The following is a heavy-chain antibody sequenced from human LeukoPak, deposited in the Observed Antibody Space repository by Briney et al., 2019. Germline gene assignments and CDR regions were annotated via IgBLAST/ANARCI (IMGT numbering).Heavy chain of an antibody. CDR1: GFTFDDYA. D-gene: IGHD5-24*01. CDR3: AKDLGPGSMATSPGFDY. Sequence: GGSLRLSCAASGFTFDDYAMHWVRQAPGKGLEWVSSISWNSGKIGYADSVKGRFTISRDNAKNSLYLQMNSLRAEDTALYYCAKDLGPGSMATSPGFDYWGQGTLVTVSS. J-gene: IGHJ4*02. V-gene: IGHV3-9*01. CDR2: ISWNSGKI.